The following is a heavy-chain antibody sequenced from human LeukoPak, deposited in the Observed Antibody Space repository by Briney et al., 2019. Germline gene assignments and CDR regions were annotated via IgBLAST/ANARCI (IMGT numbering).Heavy chain of an antibody. CDR1: GGSFSGYY. D-gene: IGHD5-18*01. CDR3: ARGAAGYSYG. CDR2: INHSGST. Sequence: SEALSLTCAVYGGSFSGYYWSWIRQPPGKGLEWIGEINHSGSTNYNPSLKSRVTISVDTSKNQFSLKLSSVTAADTAVYYCARGAAGYSYGWGQGTLVTVSS. J-gene: IGHJ4*02. V-gene: IGHV4-34*01.